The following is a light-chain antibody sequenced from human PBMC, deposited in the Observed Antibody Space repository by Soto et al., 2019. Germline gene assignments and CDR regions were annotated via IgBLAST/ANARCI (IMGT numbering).Light chain of an antibody. J-gene: IGKJ2*01. Sequence: DIVTTQSPDSLRLSMGERATINCKSSRSILHSSNNRNSLSWYQQRPGQPPKLLISWASTRESGVPDRFSGSGSGTDFTLTISSLQAEDVAVYYCQQYVGVPYIFGQGTKLEIK. CDR3: QQYVGVPYI. V-gene: IGKV4-1*01. CDR1: RSILHSSNNRNS. CDR2: WAS.